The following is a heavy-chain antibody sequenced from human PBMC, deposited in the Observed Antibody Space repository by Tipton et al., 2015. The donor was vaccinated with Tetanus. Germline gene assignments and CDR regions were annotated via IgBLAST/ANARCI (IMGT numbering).Heavy chain of an antibody. CDR1: GYRPMNYG. CDR2: ISAYNGDT. Sequence: QLVQSGAEVKKPGASVTLSCTASGYRPMNYGISWVRQAPGRGLEWMGWISAYNGDTNTAQNLQGRVTMTTDTSTSTASMEVRSLTYDDTAVYYCGRASGYHYGSGSYYSGEDYWGQGTLVTVSS. CDR3: GRASGYHYGSGSYYSGEDY. J-gene: IGHJ4*02. V-gene: IGHV1-18*01. D-gene: IGHD3-10*01.